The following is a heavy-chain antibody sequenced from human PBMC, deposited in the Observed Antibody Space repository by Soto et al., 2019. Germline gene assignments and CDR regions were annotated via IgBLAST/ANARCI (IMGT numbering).Heavy chain of an antibody. CDR3: ARRGPGTYFDY. CDR2: ISGSGGST. CDR1: GFTFSSYA. V-gene: IGHV3-23*01. J-gene: IGHJ4*02. Sequence: EVQLLESGGGLVQPGGSLRLSCAASGFTFSSYAMNWVRQAPGKGLEWVSVISGSGGSTYYADSVKGRFTISRDNSKYTLYLQMNSLRAEDTAVYYCARRGPGTYFDYWGQGILVTVSS. D-gene: IGHD6-13*01.